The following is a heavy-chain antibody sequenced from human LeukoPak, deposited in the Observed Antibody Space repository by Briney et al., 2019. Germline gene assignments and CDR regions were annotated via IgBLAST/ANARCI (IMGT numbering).Heavy chain of an antibody. D-gene: IGHD2-8*01. V-gene: IGHV3-30-3*01. CDR1: GFTFSSYA. CDR2: ISYDGSNK. CDR3: ARVFMVYALRGGYFDY. Sequence: QPGRSLRLSCAASGFTFSSYAMHWVRQAPGKGLEWVAVISYDGSNKYYADSVKGRFTISRDNSKNTLYLQMNSLRAEDTAVYYCARVFMVYALRGGYFDYWGQGTLVTVSS. J-gene: IGHJ4*02.